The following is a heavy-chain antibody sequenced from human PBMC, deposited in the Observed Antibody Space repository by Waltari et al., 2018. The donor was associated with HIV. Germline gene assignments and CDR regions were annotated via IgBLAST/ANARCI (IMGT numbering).Heavy chain of an antibody. CDR1: GYTFTTFW. J-gene: IGHJ4*02. CDR3: AGAYGSGRFSATSFDY. CDR2: IYPGDSDT. D-gene: IGHD3-10*01. Sequence: VLLVQSGAEVKKSGESLKISCPGSGYTFTTFWLAWVRQKPGKGLEWMGIIYPGDSDTRYSPSFQGQVTISADKSINTAFLQWTSLKASDTATYFCAGAYGSGRFSATSFDYWGQGTPVTVAS. V-gene: IGHV5-51*03.